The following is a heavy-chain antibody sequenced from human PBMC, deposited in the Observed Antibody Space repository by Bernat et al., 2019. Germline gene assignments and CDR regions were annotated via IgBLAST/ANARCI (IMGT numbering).Heavy chain of an antibody. D-gene: IGHD2-2*01. Sequence: QVQLVQSGAEVKKPGASVKVSCKASGYTFSTYAITWVRQAPGQGLEWMGWISGYNGNTRYEEKLQGRVTMTTDTSTSTAYMELRRLTSDDTAVYYCVAAPTSSNCRTNSCPRGQYYYGVDVWGQGTTVTVSS. CDR3: VAAPTSSNCRTNSCPRGQYYYGVDV. CDR1: GYTFSTYA. V-gene: IGHV1-18*01. CDR2: ISGYNGNT. J-gene: IGHJ6*02.